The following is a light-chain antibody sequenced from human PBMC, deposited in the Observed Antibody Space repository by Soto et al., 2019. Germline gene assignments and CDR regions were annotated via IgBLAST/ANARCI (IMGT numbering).Light chain of an antibody. CDR1: SSDVGGYTY. CDR3: SSYTSRNTLYV. CDR2: EAS. J-gene: IGLJ1*01. Sequence: QSVLTQPASVSGSPGQSITISGTGTSSDVGGYTYVSWYQQHPGKARKLMIFEASNRPSGVSNRFSGSKSGNTASLTISGLQAEDEADYYCSSYTSRNTLYVFGTGTKVTVL. V-gene: IGLV2-14*01.